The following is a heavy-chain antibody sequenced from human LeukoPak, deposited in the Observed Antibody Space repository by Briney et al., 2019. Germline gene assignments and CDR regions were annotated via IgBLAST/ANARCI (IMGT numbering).Heavy chain of an antibody. Sequence: PSETLSLTCTVSGGSISSYYWSWIRQPPGKGLEWIGYIYYSGSTNYNPSLKSRVTISVDTSKNQFSLKLSSVTAADTAVYYCARDSDGYSRDYWGQGTLVTVSS. D-gene: IGHD5-24*01. V-gene: IGHV4-59*01. CDR1: GGSISSYY. CDR3: ARDSDGYSRDY. CDR2: IYYSGST. J-gene: IGHJ4*02.